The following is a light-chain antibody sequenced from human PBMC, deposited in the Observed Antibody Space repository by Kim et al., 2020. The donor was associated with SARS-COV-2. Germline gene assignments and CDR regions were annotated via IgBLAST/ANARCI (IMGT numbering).Light chain of an antibody. CDR1: QSVSSSY. V-gene: IGKV3-20*01. J-gene: IGKJ1*01. CDR2: GAS. CDR3: QQYGSSLSWT. Sequence: PGERATLSCRASQSVSSSYLAWYQQKPGQAPRLLIYGASSRATGIPDRFSGSGSGTDFTLTISRLEPEDFAVYYCQQYGSSLSWTFGQGTKVDIK.